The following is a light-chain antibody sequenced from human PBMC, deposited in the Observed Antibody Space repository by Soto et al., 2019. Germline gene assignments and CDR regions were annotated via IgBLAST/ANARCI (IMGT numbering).Light chain of an antibody. Sequence: QSVLTQPASGSGSPGQSITISCTGTSSDVGGYNYVSWYQHHPGKAPKLIIYDVSNRPSGVSNRFSGSKSGNPASLTISGLQPEDDSYCDCSSYTTYNLCQIVFGTGTNVTVL. CDR1: SSDVGGYNY. J-gene: IGLJ1*01. CDR3: SSYTTYNLCQIV. CDR2: DVS. V-gene: IGLV2-14*03.